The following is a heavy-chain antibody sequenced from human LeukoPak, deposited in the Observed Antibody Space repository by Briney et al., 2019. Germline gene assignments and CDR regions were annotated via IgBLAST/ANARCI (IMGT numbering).Heavy chain of an antibody. Sequence: AGGSLRLSCAASGFTFSSYSMNWVRQAPGKGLEWVSYISSSSSTIYYADSVKGRFTISRDNSKNTLYLQMNSLRAEDTAVYYCARAPAFAYCGGDCYLDYWGQGTLVTVSS. CDR3: ARAPAFAYCGGDCYLDY. CDR2: ISSSSSTI. J-gene: IGHJ4*02. V-gene: IGHV3-48*01. D-gene: IGHD2-21*01. CDR1: GFTFSSYS.